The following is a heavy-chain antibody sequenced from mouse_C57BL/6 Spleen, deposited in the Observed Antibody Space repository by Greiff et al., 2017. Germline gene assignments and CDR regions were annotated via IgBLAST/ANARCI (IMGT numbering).Heavy chain of an antibody. V-gene: IGHV1-53*01. Sequence: VQLQQPGTELVKPGASVKLSCKASGYTFTSYWMHWVKQRPGQGLEWIGNINPSNGGTNYNEKFKSKATLTVDKSSSTAYMQLSSLTSEDSAVXYCAREGGLYYGNYFDYGGQGTTLTVSS. CDR1: GYTFTSYW. CDR2: INPSNGGT. J-gene: IGHJ2*01. D-gene: IGHD2-1*01. CDR3: AREGGLYYGNYFDY.